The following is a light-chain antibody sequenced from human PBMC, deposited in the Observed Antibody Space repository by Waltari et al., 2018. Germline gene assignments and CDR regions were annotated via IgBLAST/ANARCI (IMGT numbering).Light chain of an antibody. CDR3: QQYCSTPPWT. CDR1: QSLLYTSNSKNY. V-gene: IGKV4-1*01. Sequence: DIVMTQSPGSLAVSLGERATINCKSSQSLLYTSNSKNYLAWYQQRLGQAPRLLLYWASTRQVGVPARCTGSGSGTDFRLTITSLQAEDVAVYYCQQYCSTPPWTFGQGTKVEIK. CDR2: WAS. J-gene: IGKJ1*01.